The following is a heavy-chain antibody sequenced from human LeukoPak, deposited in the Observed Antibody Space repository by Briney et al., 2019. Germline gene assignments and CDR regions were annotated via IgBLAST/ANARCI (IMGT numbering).Heavy chain of an antibody. Sequence: SETLSLTCTVSGYSLRSGYYWGWIRQPPGKGLEWIGSMYHSGSTYYNPSLRSRVTISVDTSKNQISLNLRSVTAADTAVYYCARARYGFFDYWGQGTLVTVSS. V-gene: IGHV4-38-2*02. D-gene: IGHD1-1*01. CDR2: MYHSGST. CDR3: ARARYGFFDY. CDR1: GYSLRSGYY. J-gene: IGHJ4*02.